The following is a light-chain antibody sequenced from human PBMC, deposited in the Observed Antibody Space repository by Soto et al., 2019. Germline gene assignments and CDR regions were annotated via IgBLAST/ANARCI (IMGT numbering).Light chain of an antibody. J-gene: IGKJ1*01. CDR1: QSISSW. V-gene: IGKV1-5*01. CDR2: DAS. Sequence: DIHMTQSPSTLSASVGDRVTITCRASQSISSWLAWYQQKPGKAPKLLIYDASSLESGVPSRLSGSGSGTEFTLTISSLQPDDFATYYCQQYNSYSRVRFGKGTKVEIK. CDR3: QQYNSYSRVR.